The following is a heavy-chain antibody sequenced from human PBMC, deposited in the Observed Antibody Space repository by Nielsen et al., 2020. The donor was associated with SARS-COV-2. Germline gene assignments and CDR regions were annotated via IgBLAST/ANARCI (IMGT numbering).Heavy chain of an antibody. D-gene: IGHD3-10*01. V-gene: IGHV3-23*01. CDR2: IGAGGDNI. CDR1: GFTFSRHA. Sequence: GGSLRLSCAASGFTFSRHAMNWVRQAPGKGLEWVSIIGAGGDNIYYADSVKGRFTISRDNSKNTLYLQINSLRADDTAVYYCATQADGYKSPYDYWGQGTLVTVSS. CDR3: ATQADGYKSPYDY. J-gene: IGHJ4*02.